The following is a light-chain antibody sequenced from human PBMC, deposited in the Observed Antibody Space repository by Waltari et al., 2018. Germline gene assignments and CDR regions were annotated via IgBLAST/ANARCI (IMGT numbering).Light chain of an antibody. Sequence: QSALTQPASVSGSPGQSITISCTGTSRDVGAYNDVSWYQQHPGKAPKLMIYDVSNRPSGVSNRFSGSKSGNTASLTISGLQAEDEADYYCSSYISSSTLELFGGGTSLTVL. CDR1: SRDVGAYND. CDR2: DVS. V-gene: IGLV2-14*03. CDR3: SSYISSSTLEL. J-gene: IGLJ2*01.